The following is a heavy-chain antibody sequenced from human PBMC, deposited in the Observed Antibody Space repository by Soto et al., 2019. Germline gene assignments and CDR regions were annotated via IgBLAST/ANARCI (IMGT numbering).Heavy chain of an antibody. V-gene: IGHV3-15*01. CDR1: GFTFSNVW. CDR2: IKSKTDGGTT. CDR3: STAPISL. Sequence: PGGSLRLCCVVSGFTFSNVWMSWVRQAPGKGLEWVGRIKSKTDGGTTNYAAPVKGRFTISRDDSKNTLYLQMNSLKTEDTAVYFCSTAPISLWGQGTLVTVSS. J-gene: IGHJ4*02.